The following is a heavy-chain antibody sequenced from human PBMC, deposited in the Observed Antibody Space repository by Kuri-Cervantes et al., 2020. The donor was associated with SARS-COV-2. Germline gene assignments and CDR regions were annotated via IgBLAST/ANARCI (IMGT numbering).Heavy chain of an antibody. CDR1: GFTFSDYY. CDR2: IYYSGST. D-gene: IGHD2/OR15-2a*01. Sequence: ESLKISCAASGFTFSDYYWGWIRQPPGKGLEWIGSIYYSGSTYYNPSLKSRVTISVDTSKNQFSLKLSSVTAADTAVYYCASFSTRGDPWGQGTLVTVSS. CDR3: ASFSTRGDP. J-gene: IGHJ5*02. V-gene: IGHV4-38-2*01.